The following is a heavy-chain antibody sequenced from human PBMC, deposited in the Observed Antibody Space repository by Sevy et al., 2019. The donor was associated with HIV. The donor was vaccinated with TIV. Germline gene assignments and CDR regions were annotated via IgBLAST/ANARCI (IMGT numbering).Heavy chain of an antibody. V-gene: IGHV3-23*01. CDR3: AKPGLSWVSAFDI. CDR2: ISGSGGST. Sequence: GGSLRLSCAASGFTFSSYAMSWVRQAPGKGLEWVSAISGSGGSTYYADSVKGLFTISRDNSKNTLYLQMNSLRAEDTAVYYCAKPGLSWVSAFDIWGQGTMVTVSS. D-gene: IGHD3-22*01. CDR1: GFTFSSYA. J-gene: IGHJ3*02.